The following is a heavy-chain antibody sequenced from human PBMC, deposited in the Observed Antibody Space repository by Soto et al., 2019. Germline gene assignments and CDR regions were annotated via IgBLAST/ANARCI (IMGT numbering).Heavy chain of an antibody. J-gene: IGHJ4*02. CDR2: ISYDGSNK. CDR3: ARVRLRMGGGTDY. Sequence: GGSLRLSCAASGFTFSSYAMHWVRQAPGKGLEWVAVISYDGSNKYYADSVKGRFTISRDNSKNTLYLQMNSLRAEDMAVYYCARVRLRMGGGTDYWGQGTLVTVSS. V-gene: IGHV3-30*04. D-gene: IGHD3-16*01. CDR1: GFTFSSYA.